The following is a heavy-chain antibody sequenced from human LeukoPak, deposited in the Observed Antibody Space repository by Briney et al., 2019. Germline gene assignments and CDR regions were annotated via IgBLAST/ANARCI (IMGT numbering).Heavy chain of an antibody. CDR3: ARASSRLSLGIVATLPVDTAMVTLMYYYMDV. Sequence: GASVKVSCKASGYTFTSYAITWVRQAPGQGLERMGWISSYNGNTNYAQKLQGRVTMTTDTSTSTAYMELRSLRSDDTAVYYCARASSRLSLGIVATLPVDTAMVTLMYYYMDVWGKGTTITVSS. J-gene: IGHJ6*03. D-gene: IGHD5-18*01. CDR1: GYTFTSYA. V-gene: IGHV1-18*01. CDR2: ISSYNGNT.